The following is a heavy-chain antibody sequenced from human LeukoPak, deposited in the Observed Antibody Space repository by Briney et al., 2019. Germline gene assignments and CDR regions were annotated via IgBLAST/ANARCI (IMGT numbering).Heavy chain of an antibody. Sequence: ASVKVSCKASGYTFTSYAMHWVRQAPGQGLEWMGWMNPNSGNTGYAQKFQGRVTMTRNTSISTAYMELSSLRSEDTAVYYCASRPGGHYSGAFDIRGQGTMVTVPS. CDR1: GYTFTSYA. CDR2: MNPNSGNT. J-gene: IGHJ3*02. CDR3: ASRPGGHYSGAFDI. D-gene: IGHD2-21*01. V-gene: IGHV1-8*02.